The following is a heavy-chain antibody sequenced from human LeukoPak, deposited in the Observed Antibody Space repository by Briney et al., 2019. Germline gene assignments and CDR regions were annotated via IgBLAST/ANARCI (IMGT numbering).Heavy chain of an antibody. V-gene: IGHV3-23*01. CDR1: GFTFSDYA. D-gene: IGHD3-22*01. CDR2: ISGKSERT. Sequence: PGGSLRLSCAASGFTFSDYALSWVRQAAGKGLEWVSGISGKSERTNYADSVKGRFTISRDNSKNTVYLQMSSLRAEDTAVYYCARGKIYFDPLHDYWGQGILVTVSS. CDR3: ARGKIYFDPLHDY. J-gene: IGHJ4*02.